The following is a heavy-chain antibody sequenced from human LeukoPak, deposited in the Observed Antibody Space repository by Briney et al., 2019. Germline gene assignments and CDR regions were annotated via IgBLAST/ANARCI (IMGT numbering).Heavy chain of an antibody. D-gene: IGHD3-10*01. J-gene: IGHJ4*02. Sequence: SETLSLTCTVSGGSISSSSYYWGWIRQPPGKGLEWIGSIYYSGGTYYNPSLKSRVTISVDTSKNQFSLKLSSVTAADTAVYYCASSPRGVRGVIITGPTDWGQGTLVTVSS. V-gene: IGHV4-39*01. CDR1: GGSISSSSYY. CDR2: IYYSGGT. CDR3: ASSPRGVRGVIITGPTD.